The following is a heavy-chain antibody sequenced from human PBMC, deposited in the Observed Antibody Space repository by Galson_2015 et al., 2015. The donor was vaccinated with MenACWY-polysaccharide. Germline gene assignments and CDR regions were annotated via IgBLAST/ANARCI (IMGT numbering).Heavy chain of an antibody. Sequence: SLRLSCAASEFTFDDYAMHWVRQAPGKGLEWVSGISWNSGSIGYADSVKGRFTISRDNAKNSLYLQMNSLRAEDTALYYRAKDRGGLRGYSYGYSYYGMDVWGQGTTVTVSS. V-gene: IGHV3-9*01. CDR1: EFTFDDYA. CDR3: AKDRGGLRGYSYGYSYYGMDV. J-gene: IGHJ6*02. D-gene: IGHD5-18*01. CDR2: ISWNSGSI.